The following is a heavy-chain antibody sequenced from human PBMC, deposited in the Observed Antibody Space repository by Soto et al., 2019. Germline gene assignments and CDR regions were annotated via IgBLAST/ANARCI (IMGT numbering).Heavy chain of an antibody. Sequence: QVQLQQWGAGLLKPSETLSLTCAVYGGSFSDYYWTWIRQPPGKGLEWIGEITHSGGTHYNPSLKRRVTISVDTSKNQFSLNLNSVNAADTAIYYCARGAYTSGWSYFWYFDLWGRGTLVTVSS. CDR2: ITHSGGT. D-gene: IGHD6-19*01. CDR1: GGSFSDYY. J-gene: IGHJ2*01. CDR3: ARGAYTSGWSYFWYFDL. V-gene: IGHV4-34*01.